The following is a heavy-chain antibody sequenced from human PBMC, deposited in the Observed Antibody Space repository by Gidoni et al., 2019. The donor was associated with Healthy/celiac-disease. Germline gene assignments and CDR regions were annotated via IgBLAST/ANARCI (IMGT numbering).Heavy chain of an antibody. CDR3: ARLVGMITFGGVIVHPSYWYFDL. J-gene: IGHJ2*01. V-gene: IGHV4-39*01. CDR1: GGSISTSSYY. Sequence: QLQLQESGPGLVKPSETLSLTCTVSGGSISTSSYYWGWIRQPPGKGLEWIGSIYYSGSTYYNPSLKSRVTISVDTSKNQFSLKLSSVTAADTAVYYCARLVGMITFGGVIVHPSYWYFDLWGRGTLVTVSS. CDR2: IYYSGST. D-gene: IGHD3-16*02.